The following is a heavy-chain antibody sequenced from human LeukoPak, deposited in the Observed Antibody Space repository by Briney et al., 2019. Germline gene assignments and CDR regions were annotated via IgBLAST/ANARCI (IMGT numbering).Heavy chain of an antibody. CDR2: INHSGST. CDR1: GGSFRGYY. Sequence: SETLSLTCAVYGGSFRGYYWSWIRQPPEKGLEWIGEINHSGSTNYNPSLKSRVTISVDTSKNQFSLKLSSVTAADTAVYYCARGRGLRRYSSSSWGGYWGQGTLVTVSS. D-gene: IGHD6-6*01. CDR3: ARGRGLRRYSSSSWGGY. V-gene: IGHV4-34*01. J-gene: IGHJ4*02.